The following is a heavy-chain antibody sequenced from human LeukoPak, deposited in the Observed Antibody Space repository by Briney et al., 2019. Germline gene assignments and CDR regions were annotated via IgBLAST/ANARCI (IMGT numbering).Heavy chain of an antibody. Sequence: GGSLRLSCAASGFTFSSYWMSWVRQAPGKGLEWVANIKQDGSEKYYVDSVKGRFTISRDNAKNSLYLQMNSLRAEDTAVYYCAREASWSGYSNFDYWGQGTLVTVSS. CDR3: AREASWSGYSNFDY. CDR2: IKQDGSEK. CDR1: GFTFSSYW. V-gene: IGHV3-7*01. D-gene: IGHD3-3*01. J-gene: IGHJ4*02.